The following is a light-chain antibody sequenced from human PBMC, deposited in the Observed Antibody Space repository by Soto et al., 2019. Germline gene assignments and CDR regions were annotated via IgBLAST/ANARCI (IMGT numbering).Light chain of an antibody. Sequence: DIQMTQSPSFLSASVGDRVTITCRASQAISNYLNWYQQKPGKAPNLLIYDASRLQSGVPSRFSGSGGGTDFTLSISSVQPEDFATYFCQQSYMDPITFGQGTRLEIK. J-gene: IGKJ5*01. CDR2: DAS. CDR3: QQSYMDPIT. V-gene: IGKV1-39*01. CDR1: QAISNY.